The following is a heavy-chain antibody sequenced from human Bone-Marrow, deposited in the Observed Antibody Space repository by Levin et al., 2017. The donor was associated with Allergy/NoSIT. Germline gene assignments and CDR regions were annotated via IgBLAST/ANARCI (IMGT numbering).Heavy chain of an antibody. CDR2: ISFDGGTE. Sequence: PGGSLRLSCTASGLTFNTYAMHWVRQAPGKGLEWVALISFDGGTEYYADSVRGRFTISRDNSKNTLYLQLNSLRSADTALYYCASRGFNSGFEYFRHWGQGTLVRVSS. D-gene: IGHD3-10*01. V-gene: IGHV3-30-3*01. CDR1: GLTFNTYA. CDR3: ASRGFNSGFEYFRH. J-gene: IGHJ1*01.